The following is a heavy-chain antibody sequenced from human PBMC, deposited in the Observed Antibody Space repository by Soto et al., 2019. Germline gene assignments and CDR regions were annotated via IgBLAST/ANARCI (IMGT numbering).Heavy chain of an antibody. CDR3: ATVFDV. CDR2: IDTDGGGT. D-gene: IGHD4-17*01. V-gene: IGHV3-74*01. CDR1: GFTFRSHR. J-gene: IGHJ4*02. Sequence: EVQLVESGGGLVQPGGSLRVSCAASGFTFRSHRIHWVGQAPGKGLEWVSRIDTDGGGTSYADSVKGRFTISTDNAENTVDLQMNGLRVEDTAVYYCATVFDVWGQGTLVTVSS.